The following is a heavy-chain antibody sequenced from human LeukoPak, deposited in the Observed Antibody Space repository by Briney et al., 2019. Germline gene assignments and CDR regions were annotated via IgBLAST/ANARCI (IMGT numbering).Heavy chain of an antibody. Sequence: GGALRLSCAASGFTFSSYAMSWVRRAPGKGLEWVSAISGSGGSTYYADSVKGRFTISRDNSKNTLYLQMNGLRAEDTAVYYCAKWKGDFDYWGQGTLVTVSS. CDR2: ISGSGGST. D-gene: IGHD1-1*01. J-gene: IGHJ4*02. CDR1: GFTFSSYA. V-gene: IGHV3-23*01. CDR3: AKWKGDFDY.